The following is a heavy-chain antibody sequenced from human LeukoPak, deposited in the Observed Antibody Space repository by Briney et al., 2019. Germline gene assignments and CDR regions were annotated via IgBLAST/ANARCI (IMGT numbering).Heavy chain of an antibody. D-gene: IGHD6-13*01. Sequence: GSLRLSCAASGLTFSNYAMHWVRQAPGKGLEWVAVISYDGSNKYYADSVKGRFTISRDNSKNTLYLQMNSLRPEDTAVYYCAKDLAAAGCDYWGQGTLVTVSS. CDR1: GLTFSNYA. CDR2: ISYDGSNK. J-gene: IGHJ4*02. CDR3: AKDLAAAGCDY. V-gene: IGHV3-30*18.